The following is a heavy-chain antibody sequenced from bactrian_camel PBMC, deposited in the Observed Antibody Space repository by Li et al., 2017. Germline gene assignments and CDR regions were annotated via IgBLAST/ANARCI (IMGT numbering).Heavy chain of an antibody. CDR2: FDTDGST. CDR1: GYNYVSPC. D-gene: IGHD6*01. CDR3: ATGSGPDGGRWTGGI. J-gene: IGHJ4*01. Sequence: HVQLVESGGGSVQAGGSLNLSCAASGYNYVSPCMAWFRQIPGLEREGVAAFDTDGSTVYTDAVKGRFTISSDNAENTVYLQMNSLKSEVTALYYCATGSGPDGGRWTGGIWGQGTQVTVS. V-gene: IGHV3S9*01.